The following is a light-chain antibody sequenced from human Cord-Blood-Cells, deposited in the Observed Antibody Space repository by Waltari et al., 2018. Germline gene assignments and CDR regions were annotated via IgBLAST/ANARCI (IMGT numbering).Light chain of an antibody. V-gene: IGLV2-11*01. J-gene: IGLJ1*01. CDR3: CSYAGSFYV. Sequence: QSALTQPRSVSGSPGQSVPIPCTGTSSDVGGYNYVSWYQQHPGKAPKLMIYDVSKRPSGVPDRFSGSKSGNTASLTISGLQAEDEADYYCCSYAGSFYVFGTGTKVTVL. CDR1: SSDVGGYNY. CDR2: DVS.